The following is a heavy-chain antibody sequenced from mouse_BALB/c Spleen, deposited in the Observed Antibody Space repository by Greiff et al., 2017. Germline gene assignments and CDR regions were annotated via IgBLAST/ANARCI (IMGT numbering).Heavy chain of an antibody. CDR1: GYTFTSYW. D-gene: IGHD1-1*01. CDR2: INPSTGYT. V-gene: IGHV1-7*01. J-gene: IGHJ4*01. CDR3: RGDYYGSYAMDY. Sequence: QVQLQQSGAELAKPGASVKMSCKASGYTFTSYWMHWVKQRPGQGLEWIGYINPSTGYTEYNQKFKDKATLTADKSSSTAYMQLSSLTSEDSAVYYCRGDYYGSYAMDYWGQGTSVTVSS.